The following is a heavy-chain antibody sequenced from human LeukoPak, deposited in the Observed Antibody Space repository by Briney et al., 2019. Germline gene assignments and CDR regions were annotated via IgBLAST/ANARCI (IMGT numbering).Heavy chain of an antibody. Sequence: ASVKVSCKASGYTYPGFYIHWVRQAPGQGLEWMGWINPISGDTNSAQKFQGRVTMTRDTSISTAYIELRRLKSDDTAVYYCAIASFTFLRGVAWFDPWGQGTLVTVSS. CDR2: INPISGDT. J-gene: IGHJ5*02. D-gene: IGHD3-10*01. V-gene: IGHV1-2*02. CDR3: AIASFTFLRGVAWFDP. CDR1: GYTYPGFY.